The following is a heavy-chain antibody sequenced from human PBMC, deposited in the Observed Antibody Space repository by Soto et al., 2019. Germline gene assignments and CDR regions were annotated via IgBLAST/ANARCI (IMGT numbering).Heavy chain of an antibody. CDR2: IIPVFGRP. Sequence: SVKVSCKASGGTFSSFGISWVRQAPGQGLEWMGGIIPVFGRPNYAQRFRGRLTITADESTNTSYMELIDLTSEDTAVYYCAGEASGYDFWGQGTQVTVSS. CDR3: AGEASGYDF. CDR1: GGTFSSFG. D-gene: IGHD5-12*01. V-gene: IGHV1-69*13. J-gene: IGHJ1*01.